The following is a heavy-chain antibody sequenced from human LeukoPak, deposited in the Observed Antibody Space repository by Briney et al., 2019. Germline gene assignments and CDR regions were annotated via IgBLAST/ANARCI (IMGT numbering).Heavy chain of an antibody. V-gene: IGHV3-21*01. CDR1: GFTFSTYS. CDR3: ARDQVYSSSWLDY. CDR2: ISSGSGTM. Sequence: GGSLRLSCAAPGFTFSTYSFNWVRQAPGKGLKWVSSISSGSGTMSYAASVRGRFTISRDNAKNSLYLQMNSLRAEDTAVYYCARDQVYSSSWLDYWGQGTLVTVSS. J-gene: IGHJ4*02. D-gene: IGHD6-13*01.